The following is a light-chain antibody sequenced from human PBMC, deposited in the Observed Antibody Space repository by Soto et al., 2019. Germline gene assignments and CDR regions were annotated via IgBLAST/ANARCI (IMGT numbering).Light chain of an antibody. V-gene: IGKV3-20*01. CDR3: QHYGSSPPIT. Sequence: DIVLTQSPGTLSLSPGERATLSCRASQSVSSKYLAWYQQKPGQAPRFLIYAASSRATGIPDRFSGSGSGTDFTLTISRLELENFAVYYCQHYGSSPPITFSQGTRLEIK. J-gene: IGKJ5*01. CDR2: AAS. CDR1: QSVSSKY.